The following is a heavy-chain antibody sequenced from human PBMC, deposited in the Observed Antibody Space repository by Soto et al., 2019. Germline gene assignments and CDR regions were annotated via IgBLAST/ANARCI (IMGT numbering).Heavy chain of an antibody. CDR2: ISGGGTTA. V-gene: IGHV3-11*01. Sequence: PAGSLRLSCAASGFAFSDFYMSWTRQAPGKGLEWISYISGGGTTAFYADSGKCRFTISRDNAQKSLYLQMDSLTSEDTAIYYCARDREPSVYHGMAVWGQGTTVTVSS. CDR1: GFAFSDFY. J-gene: IGHJ6*02. CDR3: ARDREPSVYHGMAV.